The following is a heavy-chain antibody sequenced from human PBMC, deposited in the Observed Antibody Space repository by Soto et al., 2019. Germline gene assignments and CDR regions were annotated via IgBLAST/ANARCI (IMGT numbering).Heavy chain of an antibody. Sequence: QVQLVESGGSVVQPGGSLRLSCAASGFTFNNHGMHWVRQAPGKGLEWVAVISYDGSNKYYADSMRGRLTISRDNSKNTLYLQMHSLRPEDTAVNYCASWAGRSSTSFFSGPFDYWGQGTLVTASS. CDR2: ISYDGSNK. CDR3: ASWAGRSSTSFFSGPFDY. CDR1: GFTFNNHG. V-gene: IGHV3-30*03. J-gene: IGHJ4*02. D-gene: IGHD2-2*01.